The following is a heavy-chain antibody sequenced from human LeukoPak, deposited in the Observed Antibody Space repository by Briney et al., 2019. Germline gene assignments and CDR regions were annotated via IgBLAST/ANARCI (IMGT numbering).Heavy chain of an antibody. D-gene: IGHD1-26*01. Sequence: SQTLSLTCAISGDSVSSDSAAWNWIGQSPSRGLEWLARTYFRSKWYYDYALAVKGRITINPDTSKNQFSLQLSSATPEDTAVYFCARDPVGGSTIFDSWGQGTLVTVSS. V-gene: IGHV6-1*01. CDR3: ARDPVGGSTIFDS. CDR2: TYFRSKWYY. CDR1: GDSVSSDSAA. J-gene: IGHJ4*02.